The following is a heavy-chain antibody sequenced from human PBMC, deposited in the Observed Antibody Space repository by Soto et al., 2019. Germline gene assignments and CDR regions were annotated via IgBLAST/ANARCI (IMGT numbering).Heavy chain of an antibody. CDR1: GYTFASYN. V-gene: IGHV1-8*01. D-gene: IGHD3-3*01. J-gene: IGHJ5*02. Sequence: QVQLVQSGAEMKRPGASVKVSCRASGYTFASYNIYWVRQAKGQGLEWIGWMNPNNGDKGYAQNFLDRVTLTRDTTVRTASLEISTLTSEDTATYYCARGGRYLEWFPWFDPWGQGTLVTVSS. CDR3: ARGGRYLEWFPWFDP. CDR2: MNPNNGDK.